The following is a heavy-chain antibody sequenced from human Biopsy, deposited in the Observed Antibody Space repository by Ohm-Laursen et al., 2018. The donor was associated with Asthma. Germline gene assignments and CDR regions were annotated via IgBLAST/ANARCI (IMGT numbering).Heavy chain of an antibody. V-gene: IGHV3-11*01. CDR2: ISSSGSTT. Sequence: GSLRLSCSASGFSFSDYYMQWMRQAPGKGLEWVSSISSSGSTTYPAESVKGRFTISRDNAQKSLFLQMGSLRAEDTAVYYCAKVHRVYAVVGYFDYWGQGTLVTVSS. J-gene: IGHJ4*02. D-gene: IGHD2-8*01. CDR3: AKVHRVYAVVGYFDY. CDR1: GFSFSDYY.